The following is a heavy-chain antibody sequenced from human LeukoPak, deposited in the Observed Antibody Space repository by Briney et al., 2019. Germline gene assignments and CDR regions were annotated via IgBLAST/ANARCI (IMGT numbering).Heavy chain of an antibody. CDR2: IWYDGSNK. V-gene: IGHV3-33*06. D-gene: IGHD6-19*01. CDR1: GFTFSSYG. CDR3: AKNCGSDWYNFDY. Sequence: PGRSLRLSCAASGFTFSSYGMHWVRQAPGKGLEWVAVIWYDGSNKYYADSVKGRFTNSRDNSRNTLYLQMNNLRAEDTAVYYCAKNCGSDWYNFDYWGQGALVTVSS. J-gene: IGHJ4*02.